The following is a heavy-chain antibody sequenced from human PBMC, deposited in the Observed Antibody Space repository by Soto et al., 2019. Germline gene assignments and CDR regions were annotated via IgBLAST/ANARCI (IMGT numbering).Heavy chain of an antibody. D-gene: IGHD1-20*01. Sequence: ASVKVSCKASGYTFTSYGISWVRQAPGQGLEWMGWISAYNGNTNYAQKLQGRVTMTTDTSTSTAYMELRSLRSDDTAVYYCARGRLARYNWTNTGWYYCYMDVWGKGITVTVCS. CDR3: ARGRLARYNWTNTGWYYCYMDV. CDR2: ISAYNGNT. CDR1: GYTFTSYG. V-gene: IGHV1-18*01. J-gene: IGHJ6*03.